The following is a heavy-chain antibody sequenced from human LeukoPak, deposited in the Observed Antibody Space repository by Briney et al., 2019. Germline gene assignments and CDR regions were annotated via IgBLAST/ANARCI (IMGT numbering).Heavy chain of an antibody. Sequence: GGSVRLSCAASGFTFSSFWMIWLRESRGKGGEWVANIKQEGSEKHYVDYVKGRFTISTDNSKNTLYLQMNSLRDADTAVYSCAKERGSSGYELFDYCGQGPLVPASS. CDR3: AKERGSSGYELFDY. CDR1: GFTFSSFW. J-gene: IGHJ4*02. CDR2: IKQEGSEK. D-gene: IGHD5-12*01. V-gene: IGHV3-7*03.